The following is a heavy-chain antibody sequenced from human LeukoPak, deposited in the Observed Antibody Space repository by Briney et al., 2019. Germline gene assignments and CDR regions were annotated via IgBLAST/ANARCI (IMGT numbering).Heavy chain of an antibody. Sequence: GGSLRLSCAASGFTFSSYSMNWVRQAPGKGLEWVSSISSSSYIYYADSVKGRFTISRDNAKNSLYLQMNSLRAEDTAVYYCARDLEYYYDSSGYQSGYWGQGTLVTVSS. CDR1: GFTFSSYS. V-gene: IGHV3-21*01. CDR3: ARDLEYYYDSSGYQSGY. D-gene: IGHD3-22*01. CDR2: ISSSSYI. J-gene: IGHJ4*02.